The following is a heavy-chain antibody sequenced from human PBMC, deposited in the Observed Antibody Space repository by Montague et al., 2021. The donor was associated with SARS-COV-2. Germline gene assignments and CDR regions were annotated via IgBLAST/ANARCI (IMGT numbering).Heavy chain of an antibody. CDR2: IFYTGST. Sequence: SETLSLTCSVSGGSTSNYYWTWIRQSPGKGLQWIGYIFYTGSTKFNPSLKSRVSMSLDTSKNHFSLRLSAVTAADTARYYCARAQNICLIANCVNYFDIWGLGALVTVSS. D-gene: IGHD2-21*01. V-gene: IGHV4-59*01. J-gene: IGHJ4*02. CDR1: GGSTSNYY. CDR3: ARAQNICLIANCVNYFDI.